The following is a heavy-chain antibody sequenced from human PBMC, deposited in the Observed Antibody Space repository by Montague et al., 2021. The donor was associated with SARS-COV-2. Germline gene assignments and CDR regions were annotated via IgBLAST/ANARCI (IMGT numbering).Heavy chain of an antibody. D-gene: IGHD2-15*01. CDR1: ADSVSSNSAA. J-gene: IGHJ5*02. CDR2: TNYRSQCYN. Sequence: CAISADSVSSNSAAWDWIRQSPSIGLERLGRTNYRSQCYNDYVVSAGSRIAINPDTSKNHSSLQLDSVTPEDTAVYYCARSQHCGGGRCSSLSWLDPWGQGTLVSVSS. CDR3: ARSQHCGGGRCSSLSWLDP. V-gene: IGHV6-1*01.